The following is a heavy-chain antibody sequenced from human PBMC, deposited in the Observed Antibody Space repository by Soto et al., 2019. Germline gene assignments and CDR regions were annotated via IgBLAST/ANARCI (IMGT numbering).Heavy chain of an antibody. Sequence: QVQLVRSGAEVKNPGSSVKVSCKASGGTLSDYAVSWVRQARGQGLEWMGGIMPTVDSANYAQKFQGRLTITADESTSTANMELSSLTSDDTAIYYCAVAAVREILTEQSSGMAVWGQGTTVTVSS. CDR3: AVAAVREILTEQSSGMAV. CDR2: IMPTVDSA. CDR1: GGTLSDYA. D-gene: IGHD3-10*01. V-gene: IGHV1-69*01. J-gene: IGHJ6*02.